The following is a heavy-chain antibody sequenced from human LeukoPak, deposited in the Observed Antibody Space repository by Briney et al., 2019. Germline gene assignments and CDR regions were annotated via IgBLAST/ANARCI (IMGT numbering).Heavy chain of an antibody. Sequence: GGSLRLSCAASGFTFNDYYMSWIRQAPGKGLEWLSYINIGGTNTHYADSVKGRSTIPRDNAKRSLYLEMNNLRAEDTAVYYCATDGAGFDTWGQGVLVTVSS. J-gene: IGHJ5*02. CDR2: INIGGTNT. CDR1: GFTFNDYY. CDR3: ATDGAGFDT. V-gene: IGHV3-11*01.